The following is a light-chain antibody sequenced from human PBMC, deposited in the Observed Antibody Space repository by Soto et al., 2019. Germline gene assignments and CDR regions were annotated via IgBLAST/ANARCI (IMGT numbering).Light chain of an antibody. J-gene: IGKJ1*01. CDR3: QQYGTSLA. V-gene: IGKV3-20*01. CDR2: GAS. Sequence: EIVLTQSPGTLSLSPGEGATLSCRASQSVKSDSLAWYQQKPDQAPRLLIYGASTRATGIPDRFRGSGSGTDFTLTIRRLEPEDFAVYWCQQYGTSLAFGQGTKVELK. CDR1: QSVKSDS.